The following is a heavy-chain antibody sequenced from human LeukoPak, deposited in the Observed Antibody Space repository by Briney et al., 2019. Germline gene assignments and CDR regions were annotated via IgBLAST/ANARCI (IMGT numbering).Heavy chain of an antibody. V-gene: IGHV1-8*01. CDR3: ARVGVVVASPFDY. D-gene: IGHD2-15*01. J-gene: IGHJ4*02. CDR1: GYTFTSYD. Sequence: ASVKVSCKASGYTFTSYDINWVRQATGQGLEWMGWMNPSSGNTGYAQKFQGRVTMTRNTSISTAYMELSSLRSEDTAVYYCARVGVVVASPFDYWGQGTLVTVSS. CDR2: MNPSSGNT.